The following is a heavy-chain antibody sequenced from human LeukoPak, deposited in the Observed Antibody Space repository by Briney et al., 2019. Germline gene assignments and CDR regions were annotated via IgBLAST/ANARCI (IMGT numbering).Heavy chain of an antibody. D-gene: IGHD6-13*01. J-gene: IGHJ6*02. CDR3: AKDVGSLSSSWYYYGMDV. CDR2: VSYDGRNK. Sequence: PGGSLRLSCAASGFTFSSYGMHWVRQAPGKGLEWVAVVSYDGRNKYYADSVKGRFTISRDNSRNTLYLQMNSLRAEDTAVYYCAKDVGSLSSSWYYYGMDVWGRGATVTVSS. CDR1: GFTFSSYG. V-gene: IGHV3-30*18.